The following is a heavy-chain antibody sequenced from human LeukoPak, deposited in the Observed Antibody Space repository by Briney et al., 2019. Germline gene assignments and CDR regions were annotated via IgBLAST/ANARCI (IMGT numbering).Heavy chain of an antibody. D-gene: IGHD2-2*01. J-gene: IGHJ4*02. CDR1: GFTFSGYS. CDR2: VSTTGYYI. V-gene: IGHV3-21*01. CDR3: ARGGDCGTTSCYYFDF. Sequence: PGGSLRLSCAASGFTFSGYSMNWVRQAPGKGPAWVSSVSTTGYYIYYADSVKGRFSISRDNAKNSLYLQMNSLRAEDTAVYYCARGGDCGTTSCYYFDFWGQGTRVTVSS.